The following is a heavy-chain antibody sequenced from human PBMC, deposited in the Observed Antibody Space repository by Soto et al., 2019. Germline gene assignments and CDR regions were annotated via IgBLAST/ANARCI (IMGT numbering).Heavy chain of an antibody. CDR3: ARERPDGCKLDH. V-gene: IGHV4-30-4*01. J-gene: IGHJ5*02. CDR2: IYYSGST. D-gene: IGHD6-19*01. Sequence: QVQLQESGPGLVKPSQTLSLTCTVSGGSISSGDYYWSWIRQPPGKGLEWIGYIYYSGSTYYNPALTRRVTISIDTSKNQFSLNLSTVTAADTAVYYCARERPDGCKLDHWGQVTLVTVSS. CDR1: GGSISSGDYY.